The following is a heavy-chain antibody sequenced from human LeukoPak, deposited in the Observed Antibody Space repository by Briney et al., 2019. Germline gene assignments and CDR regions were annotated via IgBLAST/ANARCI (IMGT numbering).Heavy chain of an antibody. CDR1: GFTFDDYA. V-gene: IGHV3-9*01. CDR2: ISWNSGSI. J-gene: IGHJ4*02. D-gene: IGHD3-3*01. CDR3: AKDKTIFGVVTLPDS. Sequence: PGGSLRLSCAAPGFTFDDYAMHWVRQAPGKGLEWVSGISWNSGSIGYAGSVKGRFTISRDNAKNSLYLQMNSLRAEDTALYYCAKDKTIFGVVTLPDSWGQGTLVTVSS.